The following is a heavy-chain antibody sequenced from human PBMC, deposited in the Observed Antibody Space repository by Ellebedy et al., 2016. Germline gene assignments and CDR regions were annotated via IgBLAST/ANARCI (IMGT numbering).Heavy chain of an antibody. CDR1: GYSFTSYW. CDR3: ARHGDSSSYPLYYYGMDV. D-gene: IGHD6-6*01. V-gene: IGHV5-51*01. Sequence: GESLKISCKGSGYSFTSYWIGWVRQMPGKGLEWMGIIYPGDSDTRYSPSLQGQVTISADKSISTAYLQWSSLKASDTAMYYCARHGDSSSYPLYYYGMDVWGQGTTVTVSS. CDR2: IYPGDSDT. J-gene: IGHJ6*02.